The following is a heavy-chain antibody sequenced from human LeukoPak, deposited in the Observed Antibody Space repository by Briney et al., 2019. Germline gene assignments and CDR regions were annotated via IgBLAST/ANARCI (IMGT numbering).Heavy chain of an antibody. D-gene: IGHD3-22*01. J-gene: IGHJ4*02. V-gene: IGHV3-23*01. CDR1: GFTFSSYS. CDR2: ISGSGGST. CDR3: AKVWGYYDSSHRHIDY. Sequence: GGSLRLSCAASGFTFSSYSMNWVRQAPGKGLEWVSAISGSGGSTYYADSVKGRFTISRDNSKNTLYLQMNSLRAEDTAVYYCAKVWGYYDSSHRHIDYWGQRTLVTVSS.